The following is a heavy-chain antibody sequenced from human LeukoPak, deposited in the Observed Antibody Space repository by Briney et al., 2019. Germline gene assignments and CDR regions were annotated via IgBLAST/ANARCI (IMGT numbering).Heavy chain of an antibody. Sequence: QPGGSLRLSCAASRFTFSGYEMNWLPQAPGKGRVGVSYINSSDSTIYYTDSGKGRFTISRDNAKNSLYLQMNSLRAEDTAVYYCARRMRLQFRGLYYYYGMDVWGQGTTVTVCS. CDR3: ARRMRLQFRGLYYYYGMDV. CDR2: INSSDSTI. D-gene: IGHD5-24*01. CDR1: RFTFSGYE. J-gene: IGHJ6*02. V-gene: IGHV3-48*03.